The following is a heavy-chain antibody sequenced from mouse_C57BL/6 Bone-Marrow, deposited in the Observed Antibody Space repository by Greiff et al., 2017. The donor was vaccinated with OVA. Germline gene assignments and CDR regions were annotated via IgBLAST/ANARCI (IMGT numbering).Heavy chain of an antibody. CDR3: ARWGRRPYWYFDV. CDR2: INPNNGGT. CDR1: GYTFTDYY. V-gene: IGHV1-26*01. Sequence: VQLQQSGPELVKPGASVKISCKASGYTFTDYYMNWVKQSHGKSLEWIGDINPNNGGTSYNQKFKGKAKLTVEKVPSTAYMELRSLTSEDSAVYFCARWGRRPYWYFDVWGTGTTVTVSS. D-gene: IGHD1-2*01. J-gene: IGHJ1*03.